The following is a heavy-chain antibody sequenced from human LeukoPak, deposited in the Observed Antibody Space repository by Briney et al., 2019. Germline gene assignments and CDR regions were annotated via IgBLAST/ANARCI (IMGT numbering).Heavy chain of an antibody. D-gene: IGHD3-22*01. CDR2: INHSGST. V-gene: IGHV4-34*01. CDR3: AREPKPYYYDSSGSTSTLYYFDY. Sequence: PSETLSLTCAVYGGSFSGYYWSWIRQPPGKGLEWIGEINHSGSTNYNPSLKSRVTISVDTSKNQFSLKLSSVTAADTAVYYCAREPKPYYYDSSGSTSTLYYFDYWGQGTLVTVSS. J-gene: IGHJ4*02. CDR1: GGSFSGYY.